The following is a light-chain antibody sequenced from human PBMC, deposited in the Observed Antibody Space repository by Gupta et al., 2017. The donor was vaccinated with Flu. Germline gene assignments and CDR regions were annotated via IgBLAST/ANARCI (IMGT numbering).Light chain of an antibody. V-gene: IGLV3-21*03. Sequence: SYVLTQPPSVSVAPGKTARITCGGDDIESKSVHWCQQKPSQAPVLFVYDDSDRPSGIPERFSGSNSGNTATLTISRVEAGDEADYYCQVWDTSSDHVVFGGGTKLTVL. J-gene: IGLJ2*01. CDR1: DIESKS. CDR3: QVWDTSSDHVV. CDR2: DDS.